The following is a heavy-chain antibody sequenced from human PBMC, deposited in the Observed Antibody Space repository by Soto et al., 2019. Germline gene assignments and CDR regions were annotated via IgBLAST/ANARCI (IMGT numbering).Heavy chain of an antibody. J-gene: IGHJ5*02. V-gene: IGHV1-69*13. CDR1: RGTCSIYA. CDR3: ARDSDCSGGSCYWFDP. CDR2: IIPIFGTA. Sequence: SVKVSCKASRGTCSIYAISCGLQSPLQGLEWMGGIIPIFGTANYAQKFQGRVTITADESTCTAYMELSSLRSEDTAVYYCARDSDCSGGSCYWFDPWGQGTLVTVSS. D-gene: IGHD2-15*01.